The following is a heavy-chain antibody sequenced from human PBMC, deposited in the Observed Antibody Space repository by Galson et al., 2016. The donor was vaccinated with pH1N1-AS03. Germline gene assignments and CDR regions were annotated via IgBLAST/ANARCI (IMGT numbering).Heavy chain of an antibody. CDR2: VKGVIRTT. Sequence: SVKVSCKASGLTFSSYAISWVRQAPGQGLEWMGWVKGVIRTTNYAQKFQGRITITMDQATGTAYMEVSSLRAEDTAVYYCATSGNYFDIRRFDYWGQGTPVTVFS. CDR1: GLTFSSYA. CDR3: ATSGNYFDIRRFDY. J-gene: IGHJ4*02. V-gene: IGHV1-69*05. D-gene: IGHD3-9*01.